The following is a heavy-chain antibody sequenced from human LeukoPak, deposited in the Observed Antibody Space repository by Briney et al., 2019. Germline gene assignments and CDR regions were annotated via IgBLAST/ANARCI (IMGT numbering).Heavy chain of an antibody. V-gene: IGHV1-46*01. D-gene: IGHD3-22*01. CDR2: INPSGGST. Sequence: ASVKVSCKASGYTFTSYYMHWVRQAPGQGLEWMGIINPSGGSTSYAQKFQGRVTMTRDTSTSTVYMELSSLRSEDTAVYYCARSITMIVVVITPRSHDAFDIWGQGTMVTVSS. J-gene: IGHJ3*02. CDR1: GYTFTSYY. CDR3: ARSITMIVVVITPRSHDAFDI.